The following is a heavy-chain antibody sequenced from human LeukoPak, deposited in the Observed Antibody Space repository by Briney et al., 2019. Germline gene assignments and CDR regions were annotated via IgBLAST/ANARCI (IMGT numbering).Heavy chain of an antibody. V-gene: IGHV4-59*01. Sequence: PSETLSLTCTVSGGSISSYYWSWIRQPPGKGLEWIGYIYYSGSTNYNPSLKSRVTISVDTSKNQFSLKLSSVTAADTAVYYCARVGYSRVYYYYYYMDVWGKGTTVTISS. CDR3: ARVGYSRVYYYYYYMDV. CDR2: IYYSGST. CDR1: GGSISSYY. J-gene: IGHJ6*03. D-gene: IGHD5-18*01.